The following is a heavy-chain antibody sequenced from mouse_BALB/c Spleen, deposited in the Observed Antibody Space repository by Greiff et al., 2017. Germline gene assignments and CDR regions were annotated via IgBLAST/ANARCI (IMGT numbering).Heavy chain of an antibody. D-gene: IGHD2-10*01. CDR3: ARAYYGNYYFDY. CDR2: ISYSGST. CDR1: GDSITSGY. J-gene: IGHJ2*01. V-gene: IGHV3-8*02. Sequence: VQLKESGPSLVKPSQTLSLTCSVTGDSITSGYWNWIRKFPGNKLEYMGYISYSGSTYYNPSLKSRISITRDTSKNQYYLQLNSVTTEDTATYYCARAYYGNYYFDYWGQGTTLTVSS.